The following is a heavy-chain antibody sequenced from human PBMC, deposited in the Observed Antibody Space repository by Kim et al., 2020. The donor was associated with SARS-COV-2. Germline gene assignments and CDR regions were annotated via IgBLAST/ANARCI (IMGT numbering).Heavy chain of an antibody. CDR2: ARNKANKYTT. D-gene: IGHD6-13*01. Sequence: GGSLRLSCVASGFTFSDHYMDWVRQAPGKGLQWVGRARNKANKYTTEYAASVKGRFTISRDDSKNSLYLQMNSLTTEDTAVYFCTRGGAPGIPDGYYYPMDVWGQGTTVIVS. V-gene: IGHV3-72*01. CDR3: TRGGAPGIPDGYYYPMDV. J-gene: IGHJ6*02. CDR1: GFTFSDHY.